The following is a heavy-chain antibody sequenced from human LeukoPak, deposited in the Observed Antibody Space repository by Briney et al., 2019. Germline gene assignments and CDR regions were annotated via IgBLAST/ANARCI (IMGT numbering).Heavy chain of an antibody. CDR1: GYTLTELS. J-gene: IGHJ4*02. Sequence: ASVKVSCKVSGYTLTELSMHWVRQAPGKGLEWMGGFDPEDGETIYAQKFQGRVTMTEDTSTDTAYMELSSLRSEDTAVYYCARVGSRGSYSAFWLGYWGQGTLVTVSS. V-gene: IGHV1-24*01. D-gene: IGHD1-26*01. CDR3: ARVGSRGSYSAFWLGY. CDR2: FDPEDGET.